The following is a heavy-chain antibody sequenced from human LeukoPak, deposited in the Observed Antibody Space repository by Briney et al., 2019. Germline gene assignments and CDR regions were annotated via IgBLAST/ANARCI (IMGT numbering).Heavy chain of an antibody. J-gene: IGHJ4*02. V-gene: IGHV4-39*01. D-gene: IGHD3-3*01. Sequence: SETLSLTCTVSGGSISSSSYYWGWIRQPPGKGLEWIGSISYSGSTYYNPSLKSRVTISVDTSKNQFSLKLSSVTAADTAVYYCARPSGDFWSGYYHYWGQGTLVTVSS. CDR1: GGSISSSSYY. CDR2: ISYSGST. CDR3: ARPSGDFWSGYYHY.